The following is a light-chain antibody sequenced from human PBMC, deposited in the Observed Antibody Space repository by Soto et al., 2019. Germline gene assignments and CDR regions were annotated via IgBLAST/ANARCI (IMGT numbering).Light chain of an antibody. Sequence: EIVLTQSPATLSLSPGERATLSCRASQSVSSYLAWYQQKPGQAPRLLIYDASNRAAGIPARFSGSGSRTDFPLTISSLEPEDFAVYYCPQYSNWLTFGGGTKVEIK. CDR1: QSVSSY. J-gene: IGKJ4*01. CDR3: PQYSNWLT. CDR2: DAS. V-gene: IGKV3-11*01.